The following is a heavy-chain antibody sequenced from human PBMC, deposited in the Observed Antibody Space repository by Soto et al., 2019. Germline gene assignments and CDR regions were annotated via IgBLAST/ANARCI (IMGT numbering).Heavy chain of an antibody. J-gene: IGHJ6*02. Sequence: SETLTLTCTVSGGSISSSSYYWGWIRQPPGKGLEWIGSIYYSGSTYYNPSLKSRVTISVDTSKNQFSLKLSSVTAADTAVYYCASGYDILTGYPRGDYYGMDVWGQGTTVTVSS. CDR3: ASGYDILTGYPRGDYYGMDV. D-gene: IGHD3-9*01. CDR1: GGSISSSSYY. V-gene: IGHV4-39*01. CDR2: IYYSGST.